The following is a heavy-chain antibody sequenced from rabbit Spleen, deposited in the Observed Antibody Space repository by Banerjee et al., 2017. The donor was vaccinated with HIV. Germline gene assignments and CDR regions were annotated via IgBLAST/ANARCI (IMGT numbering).Heavy chain of an antibody. CDR2: IYGGDGST. Sequence: QSLEESGGDLVKPGASLTLTCTASGVSFSISSYMCWVRQAPGKGPEWIACIYGGDGSTYYASWVNGRFTISSHNAQNTLYLQLNSLTAADTATYFCARDTGSSFSSYGMDLWGQGTLVTVS. D-gene: IGHD8-1*01. J-gene: IGHJ6*01. V-gene: IGHV1S40*01. CDR3: ARDTGSSFSSYGMDL. CDR1: GVSFSISSY.